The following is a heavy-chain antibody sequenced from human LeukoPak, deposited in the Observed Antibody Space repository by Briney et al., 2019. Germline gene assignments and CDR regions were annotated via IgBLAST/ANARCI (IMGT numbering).Heavy chain of an antibody. CDR2: LNPNSGGT. J-gene: IGHJ5*02. CDR1: GYTFTGYY. CDR3: AKGHGITASGGWFDP. V-gene: IGHV1-2*02. Sequence: ASVKVSCKASGYTFTGYYLHWVRQAPGQGPEWMAWLNPNSGGTNYAQKFQGRITMIRDTSISTAYIELSSLTSDDTAVYYCAKGHGITASGGWFDPWGQGTLVTVSS. D-gene: IGHD6-25*01.